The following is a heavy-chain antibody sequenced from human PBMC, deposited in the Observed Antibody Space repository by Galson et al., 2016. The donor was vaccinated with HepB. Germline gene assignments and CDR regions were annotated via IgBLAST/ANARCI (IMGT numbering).Heavy chain of an antibody. Sequence: SVKVSSKAPGYILTNYFIHCLRQAPGQGLEWMGLLNPDTGNTSYAHRIKGRVTMTRDTATSPLYMELSSPRSYYTAFSYCARTPRPASRYFDWLLSGSRGCDPWGQGTLVTVSS. D-gene: IGHD3-9*01. V-gene: IGHV1-46*01. CDR3: ARTPRPASRYFDWLLSGSRGCDP. CDR1: GYILTNYF. J-gene: IGHJ5*02. CDR2: LNPDTGNT.